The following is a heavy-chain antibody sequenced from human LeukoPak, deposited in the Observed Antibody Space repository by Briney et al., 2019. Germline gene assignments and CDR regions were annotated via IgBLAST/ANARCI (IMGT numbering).Heavy chain of an antibody. D-gene: IGHD2-2*02. CDR3: ARDQRWNAIVVVPAAIQHNWFDP. CDR2: IYTSGST. CDR1: GGSISSGSYY. J-gene: IGHJ5*02. V-gene: IGHV4-61*02. Sequence: SQTLSLTCTVSGGSISSGSYYWSWIRQPAGKGLEWIGRIYTSGSTNYNPSLKSRVTISVDTSKNQFSLKLSSVTAADTAVYYCARDQRWNAIVVVPAAIQHNWFDPWGQGTLVTVSS.